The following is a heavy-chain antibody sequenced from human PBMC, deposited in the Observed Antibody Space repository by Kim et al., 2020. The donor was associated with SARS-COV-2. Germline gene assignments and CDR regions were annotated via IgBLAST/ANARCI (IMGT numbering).Heavy chain of an antibody. CDR2: VDHSGKT. Sequence: SETLSLTCAAFGGSISGYFGTWIRQSPGTGLEWIGDVDHSGKTTYNPSLKTRVTISVDTSKNQFSLQLSSVTAADSAAYYCARGTSRGYYRWRYFDYWG. V-gene: IGHV4-34*01. CDR3: ARGTSRGYYRWRYFDY. CDR1: GGSISGYF. D-gene: IGHD3-22*01. J-gene: IGHJ4*01.